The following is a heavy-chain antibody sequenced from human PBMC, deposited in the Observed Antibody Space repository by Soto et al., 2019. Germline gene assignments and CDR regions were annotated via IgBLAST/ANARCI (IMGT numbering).Heavy chain of an antibody. CDR3: ARESSSGWSEFDY. J-gene: IGHJ4*02. Sequence: AGGSLRLSCAASGFTVSSNYMSWVRQAPGKGLEWVSVIYSGGSTYYADSVKGRFTISRDNSKNTLYLQMNSLRAEDTAVYYCARESSSGWSEFDYWGQGTLVTVSS. V-gene: IGHV3-53*01. D-gene: IGHD6-19*01. CDR1: GFTVSSNY. CDR2: IYSGGST.